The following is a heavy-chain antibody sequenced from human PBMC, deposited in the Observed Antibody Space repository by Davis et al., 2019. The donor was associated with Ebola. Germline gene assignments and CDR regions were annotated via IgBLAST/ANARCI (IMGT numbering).Heavy chain of an antibody. V-gene: IGHV3-30-3*01. CDR2: ISYDGSNK. CDR3: ARSISEWELLSPDY. D-gene: IGHD1-26*01. CDR1: GFTFSSYA. Sequence: GESLKISCAASGFTFSSYAMHWVRQAPGKGLEWVAVISYDGSNKYYADSVKGRFTISRDNSKNTLYLQMNSLRAEDTAVYYCARSISEWELLSPDYWGQGTLVTVSS. J-gene: IGHJ4*02.